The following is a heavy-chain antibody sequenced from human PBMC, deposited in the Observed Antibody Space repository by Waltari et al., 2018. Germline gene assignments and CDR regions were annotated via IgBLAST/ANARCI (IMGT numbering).Heavy chain of an antibody. J-gene: IGHJ4*02. CDR3: ARGSLAAAGLGYFDY. CDR2: IIPSLGIA. CDR1: GGTFSSYT. Sequence: QVQLVQSGAEVQKPGSSVKVSCKASGGTFSSYTISWVRQAPGQGLEWMGRIIPSLGIANDAQKVQGRVTITADKSTSTAYMELSSLRSEDTAVYYCARGSLAAAGLGYFDYWGQGTLVTVSS. D-gene: IGHD6-13*01. V-gene: IGHV1-69*02.